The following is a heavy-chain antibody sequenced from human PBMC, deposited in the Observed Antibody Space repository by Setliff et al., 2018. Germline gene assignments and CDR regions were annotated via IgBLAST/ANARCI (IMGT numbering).Heavy chain of an antibody. J-gene: IGHJ4*02. Sequence: ASVKVSCKASGYTFTTHGISWVRQAPGQGLEWMGWISTDDGDTKFAQKFQGKVTLTTDTSTGTAYMELRSLTFDGTAVYYCARALTVTVKNYFDYWGQGTLVTVSS. D-gene: IGHD4-4*01. CDR3: ARALTVTVKNYFDY. CDR1: GYTFTTHG. V-gene: IGHV1-18*01. CDR2: ISTDDGDT.